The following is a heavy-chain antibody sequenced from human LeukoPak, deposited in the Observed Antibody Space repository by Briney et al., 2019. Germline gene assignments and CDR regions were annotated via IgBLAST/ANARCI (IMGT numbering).Heavy chain of an antibody. CDR3: ARRRAGLWWPSFDY. Sequence: SETLSLTCTVSGGSISSSSYYWGWIRQPPGKGLEWIGSIYYSGSTYYNPSLKSRVTISVDTSKNQFSLKLSSVTAADTAVYYCARRRAGLWWPSFDYWGQGTLVTVSS. CDR2: IYYSGST. D-gene: IGHD2-21*01. V-gene: IGHV4-39*01. CDR1: GGSISSSSYY. J-gene: IGHJ4*02.